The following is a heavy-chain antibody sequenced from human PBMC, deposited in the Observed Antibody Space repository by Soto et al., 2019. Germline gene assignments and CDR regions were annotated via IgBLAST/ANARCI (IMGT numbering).Heavy chain of an antibody. CDR1: GYTFTSYA. CDR3: ARDLNVGVVVPAASSGMDV. V-gene: IGHV1-3*01. J-gene: IGHJ6*02. CDR2: INAGNGNT. D-gene: IGHD2-2*01. Sequence: ASVKVSCKASGYTFTSYAMHWVRQAPGQRLEWMGWINAGNGNTKYSQKFQGRVTITRDTSASTAYMELSSLRSEDTAVYYCARDLNVGVVVPAASSGMDVWGQGTTVTVSS.